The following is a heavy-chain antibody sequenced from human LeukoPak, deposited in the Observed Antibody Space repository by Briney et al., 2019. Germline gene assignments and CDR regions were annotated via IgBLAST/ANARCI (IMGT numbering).Heavy chain of an antibody. Sequence: RPSETLSLTCAVYGGSFSGYYWSWIRQPPGKGLEWIGEINHSGSTNYNPSLKSRVTISVDTSKNQFSLKLSSVTAADTAVYYCARGGDIVVVTARRNWFDPWGQGTLVTVSS. CDR2: INHSGST. D-gene: IGHD2-21*02. CDR1: GGSFSGYY. J-gene: IGHJ5*02. CDR3: ARGGDIVVVTARRNWFDP. V-gene: IGHV4-34*01.